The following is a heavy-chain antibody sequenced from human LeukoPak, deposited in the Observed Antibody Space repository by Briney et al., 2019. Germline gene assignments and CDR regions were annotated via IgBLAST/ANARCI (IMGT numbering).Heavy chain of an antibody. D-gene: IGHD3-16*01. J-gene: IGHJ4*02. CDR2: ISSSSSTI. V-gene: IGHV3-48*04. CDR1: GFTFSSYS. Sequence: PGGSLRLSCAASGFTFSSYSMNWVRQAPGKGLEWVSYISSSSSTIYYADSVKGRFTISRDNAKRTLYLQMNSLRAEDTAVYYCASTFAGRREWGQGTLVTVSS. CDR3: ASTFAGRRE.